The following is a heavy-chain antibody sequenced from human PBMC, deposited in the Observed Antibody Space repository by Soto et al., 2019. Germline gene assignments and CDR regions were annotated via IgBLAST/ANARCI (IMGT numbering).Heavy chain of an antibody. CDR1: GFTFSTYA. CDR3: AKGHKTFDY. V-gene: IGHV3-23*01. Sequence: GSLRLSCAASGFTFSTYAMSWVRQAPGRGLEWVSAISGSGGTTYYADSVKGRLIISRDNSKNTLYLQMNSLRAEDTALYYCAKGHKTFDYWGQGTLVTVSS. CDR2: ISGSGGTT. J-gene: IGHJ4*02.